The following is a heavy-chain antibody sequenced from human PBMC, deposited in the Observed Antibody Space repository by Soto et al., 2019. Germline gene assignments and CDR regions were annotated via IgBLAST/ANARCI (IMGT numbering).Heavy chain of an antibody. D-gene: IGHD2-21*02. CDR3: ARDESRGNSFAYFYGMDV. V-gene: IGHV1-18*04. Sequence: ASVKVSCKASGYTFTSYGISWVRQAPGQGLEWMGWISAYNGNTNYAQKLQGRVTMTTDTSTSTAYIELRSLRSDDTAVYYCARDESRGNSFAYFYGMDVWGQGPTVTVSS. CDR2: ISAYNGNT. CDR1: GYTFTSYG. J-gene: IGHJ6*02.